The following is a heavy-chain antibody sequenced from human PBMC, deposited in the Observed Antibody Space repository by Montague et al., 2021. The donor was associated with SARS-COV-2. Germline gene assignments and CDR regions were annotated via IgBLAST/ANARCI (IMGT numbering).Heavy chain of an antibody. V-gene: IGHV4-39*01. CDR3: SKGGGIGVSGS. Sequence: SETLSLTCTLSGGSFSTTRNYWNWIRQPPGKGLEWIGAIYYTETTYYNPAPISGTTYYSPSLKSRVIISVDTSRNQVFLNLRSVTATDTAVYYCSKGGGIGVSGSWGQGTLVTVSS. D-gene: IGHD6-19*01. CDR2: IYYTETTYYNPAPISGTT. J-gene: IGHJ4*02. CDR1: GGSFSTTRNY.